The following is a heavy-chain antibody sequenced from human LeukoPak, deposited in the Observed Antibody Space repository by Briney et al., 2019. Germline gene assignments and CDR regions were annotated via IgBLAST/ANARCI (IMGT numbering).Heavy chain of an antibody. CDR3: AREEVVAATLHAFDI. J-gene: IGHJ3*02. Sequence: TLSLTCTVSGGSINSGGYYWTWIRQQPGKGVEWIGYIYNDGSTYYNPSLKSRVTITVDTSKNQFFLKRSAVTAADTAVYYCAREEVVAATLHAFDIWGQGTMVTVSS. V-gene: IGHV4-31*03. CDR1: GGSINSGGYY. CDR2: IYNDGST. D-gene: IGHD2-15*01.